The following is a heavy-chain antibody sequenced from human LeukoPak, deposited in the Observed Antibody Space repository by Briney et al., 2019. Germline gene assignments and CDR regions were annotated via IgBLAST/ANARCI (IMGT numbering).Heavy chain of an antibody. CDR1: GFTFSGSA. D-gene: IGHD3-22*01. Sequence: PGGSLKLSCAASGFTFSGSAIHWVRQASGKGLEWVGRIRNKTNNYATVYDASVKGRFTISRDDSKNTAYLQMNSLKTEDTAVYYCTRHSRDSMTSNEFDYWGQGTLVTVSS. CDR2: IRNKTNNYAT. V-gene: IGHV3-73*01. J-gene: IGHJ4*02. CDR3: TRHSRDSMTSNEFDY.